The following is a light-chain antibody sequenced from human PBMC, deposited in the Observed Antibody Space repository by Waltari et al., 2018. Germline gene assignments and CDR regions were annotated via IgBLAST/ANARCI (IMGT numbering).Light chain of an antibody. Sequence: QSVLTQPPSVSGAPGQRVTISCTGSSSNLGAGYDVHWYLQLPGTAPKLLIYANRNRPSGVPDRFSGSKSGTSASLAITGLQPEDEADYYCQSYDSSLSGRPWVFGGGTKLTVL. V-gene: IGLV1-40*01. CDR3: QSYDSSLSGRPWV. CDR1: SSNLGAGYD. J-gene: IGLJ3*02. CDR2: ANR.